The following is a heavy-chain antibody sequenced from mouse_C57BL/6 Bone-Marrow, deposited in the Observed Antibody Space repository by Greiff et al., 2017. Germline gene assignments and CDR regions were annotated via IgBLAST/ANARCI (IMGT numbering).Heavy chain of an antibody. CDR3: YSFDGNYIDF. J-gene: IGHJ2*01. V-gene: IGHV14-4*01. CDR2: IDPEIGDT. D-gene: IGHD2-3*01. CDR1: GFNIKDDY. Sequence: EVKLMESGAELVRPGASVKLSCTASGFNIKDDYIHWVKQRPEQGLEWIGWIDPEIGDTEYASKFQGKATITSDTSSNTAYLQLSSLTSEDTAVYYSYSFDGNYIDFWGQGTPLT.